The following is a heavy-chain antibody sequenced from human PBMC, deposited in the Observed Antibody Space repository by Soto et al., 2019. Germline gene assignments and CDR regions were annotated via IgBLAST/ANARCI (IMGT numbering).Heavy chain of an antibody. Sequence: ASVKVSCKASGYTFTGQYMHWARQAPGQGLEWMGWINPDSGDTKYAQKFQGRVTMTRDTSISTVYMELSRLKSDDTAVYYCARDRGNMVAIFHHYYGMDVWGQGTTVTVS. CDR2: INPDSGDT. CDR1: GYTFTGQY. J-gene: IGHJ6*02. V-gene: IGHV1-2*02. D-gene: IGHD3-3*02. CDR3: ARDRGNMVAIFHHYYGMDV.